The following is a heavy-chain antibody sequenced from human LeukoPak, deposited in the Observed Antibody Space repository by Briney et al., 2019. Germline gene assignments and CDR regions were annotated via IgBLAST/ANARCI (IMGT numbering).Heavy chain of an antibody. CDR3: ARDQAAAGTVNVWFDP. V-gene: IGHV1-46*01. CDR1: GYTFTSYY. D-gene: IGHD6-13*01. J-gene: IGHJ5*02. Sequence: ASVKVSCKASGYTFTSYYMHWVRQAPGQGLEWMGRINPSGGSTSYAQKFQGRVTMTRDTSTSTVYMELSSLRSEDTAVYYCARDQAAAGTVNVWFDPWGQGTLVTVSS. CDR2: INPSGGST.